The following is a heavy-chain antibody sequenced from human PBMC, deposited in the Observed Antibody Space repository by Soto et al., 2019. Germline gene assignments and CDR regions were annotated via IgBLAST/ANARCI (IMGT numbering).Heavy chain of an antibody. CDR2: FIPVYRTL. D-gene: IGHD3-3*01. CDR1: GGSFGNSA. CDR3: ATGVIWIGYFTVDS. Sequence: QVLLVQSGAEVKKPGYSVKISCKASGGSFGNSAINWVRQTPGQGLEWLGGFIPVYRTLNYAQKFQGSVTITADESTGTAYMKLNSLASNDTAVYYCATGVIWIGYFTVDSWGQGTRVTVSS. J-gene: IGHJ4*02. V-gene: IGHV1-69*01.